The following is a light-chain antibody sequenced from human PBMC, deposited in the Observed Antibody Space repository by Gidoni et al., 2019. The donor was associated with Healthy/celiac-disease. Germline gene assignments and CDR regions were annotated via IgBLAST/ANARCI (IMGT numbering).Light chain of an antibody. Sequence: EIVLTPSPGTLSLSPGERATHSCRASQSVSSSYLAWYQQKPGQAPRLLIYGASSRATGIPDRFSGSGSGTDFTLTISRLEPEDFAVYYCQQYGSSPYTFGQGTKLEIK. CDR3: QQYGSSPYT. V-gene: IGKV3-20*01. J-gene: IGKJ2*01. CDR1: QSVSSSY. CDR2: GAS.